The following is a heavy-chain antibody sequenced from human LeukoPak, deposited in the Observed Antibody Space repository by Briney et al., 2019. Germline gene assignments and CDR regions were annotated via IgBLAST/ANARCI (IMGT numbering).Heavy chain of an antibody. J-gene: IGHJ3*02. V-gene: IGHV3-73*01. D-gene: IGHD3-22*01. CDR3: TRHNYDRSGYGAFDI. CDR2: IRSKTNNYAT. Sequence: GGSLRLSCAASGITFSNYWMSWVRQASGKGLEWVGHIRSKTNNYATADAASVKGRFTFSRDDSKNTAYIQMNGLKTEDTAVYYCTRHNYDRSGYGAFDIWGQGTMVTVSS. CDR1: GITFSNYW.